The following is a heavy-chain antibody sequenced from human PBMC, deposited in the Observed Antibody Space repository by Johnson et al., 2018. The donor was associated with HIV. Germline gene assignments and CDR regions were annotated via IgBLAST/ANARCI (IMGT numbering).Heavy chain of an antibody. CDR2: ISYDGSNK. CDR1: GLTFSSYA. J-gene: IGHJ3*02. V-gene: IGHV3-30-3*01. Sequence: QVQLVESGGGVVQPGRSLRLSCAVSGLTFSSYAMHWVRQAPGKGLEWVAVISYDGSNKYYADSVKGRFTISRDNSKNTLYLQMNSLRAEDTAVYYCAREGEWLVPSLDIWGQGTMVTVSS. D-gene: IGHD6-19*01. CDR3: AREGEWLVPSLDI.